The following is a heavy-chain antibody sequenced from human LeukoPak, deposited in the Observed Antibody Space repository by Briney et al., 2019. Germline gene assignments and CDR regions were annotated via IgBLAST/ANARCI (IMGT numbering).Heavy chain of an antibody. J-gene: IGHJ3*02. CDR1: GGTFSSYA. CDR2: IIPIFGTA. V-gene: IGHV1-69*13. D-gene: IGHD3-22*01. CDR3: ASDDYYDTRVNAFDI. Sequence: SVKVSCKASGGTFSSYAISWVRQAPGQGLEWMGGIIPIFGTANYAQKFQGRVTITADESTSTAYMELSSLRSEDTAVYYCASDDYYDTRVNAFDIWGQGTMVTVSS.